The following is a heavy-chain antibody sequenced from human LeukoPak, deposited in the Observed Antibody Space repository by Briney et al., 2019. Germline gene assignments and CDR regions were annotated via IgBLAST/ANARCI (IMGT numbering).Heavy chain of an antibody. CDR3: ARDSSSGWYHGD. Sequence: GGSLRLSCAASGFTFSSYGIHWVRQAPGKGLEWVAVVSYDGSEKYYADSVKGRLTISRDKSKNTVSLQMNSLRAGDTAVYYCARDSSSGWYHGDWGQGTLVTVSS. CDR1: GFTFSSYG. CDR2: VSYDGSEK. V-gene: IGHV3-30*03. J-gene: IGHJ4*02. D-gene: IGHD6-19*01.